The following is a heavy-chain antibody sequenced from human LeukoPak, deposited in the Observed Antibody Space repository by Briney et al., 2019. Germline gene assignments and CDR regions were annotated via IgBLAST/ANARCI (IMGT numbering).Heavy chain of an antibody. CDR2: ISGSGGST. CDR1: GFTFSSYA. V-gene: IGHV3-23*01. CDR3: AKGSKRVGRMNSDY. D-gene: IGHD6-25*01. Sequence: PGGSLRLSCAASGFTFSSYAMSWVRQAPGKGLEWVSAISGSGGSTYYADSVKGRFTISRDNSKNTLYLQMNSLRAEDTAVYYCAKGSKRVGRMNSDYWGQGTLVAVSS. J-gene: IGHJ4*02.